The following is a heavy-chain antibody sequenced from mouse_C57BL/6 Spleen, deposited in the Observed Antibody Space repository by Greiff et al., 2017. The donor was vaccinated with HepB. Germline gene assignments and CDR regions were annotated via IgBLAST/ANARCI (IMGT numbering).Heavy chain of an antibody. Sequence: EVQLQQSGPELVKPGASVKMSCKASGYTFTDYNMHWVKQSHGKSLEWIGYINPNNGGTSYNQKFKGKAILTVNKSSSTAYMELSSLTSEDSAVYYCAREGWLGVFDYWGQGTTLTVSS. CDR1: GYTFTDYN. CDR2: INPNNGGT. V-gene: IGHV1-22*01. J-gene: IGHJ2*01. D-gene: IGHD2-3*01. CDR3: AREGWLGVFDY.